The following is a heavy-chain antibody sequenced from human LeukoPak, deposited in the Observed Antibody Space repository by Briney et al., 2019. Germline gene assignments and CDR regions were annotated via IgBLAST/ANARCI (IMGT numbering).Heavy chain of an antibody. CDR2: IRSKAYGGTT. Sequence: PGGSLRLSCTASGFTFGDYAMSWVRQAPGKGLGRVGFIRSKAYGGTTEYAASVKGRFTISRDDSKSIAYLQMNSLKTEDTAVYYCTRVTHRGTRGYSYGNFDYWGQGTLVTVSS. J-gene: IGHJ4*02. D-gene: IGHD5-18*01. CDR3: TRVTHRGTRGYSYGNFDY. CDR1: GFTFGDYA. V-gene: IGHV3-49*04.